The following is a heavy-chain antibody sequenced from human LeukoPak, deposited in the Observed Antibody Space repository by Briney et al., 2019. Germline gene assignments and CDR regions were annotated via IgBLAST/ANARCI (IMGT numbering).Heavy chain of an antibody. CDR3: AKSSLGVVEVGWFDP. CDR1: GFTFDDYA. CDR2: ISWNSGSI. D-gene: IGHD3-3*02. Sequence: GGSLRLSCAASGFTFDDYAMHWVRQAPGKGLEWVSGISWNSGSIGYADSVKGRFTISRDNAKNSLYLQMNSLRAEDMALYYCAKSSLGVVEVGWFDPWGQGTLVTVSS. J-gene: IGHJ5*02. V-gene: IGHV3-9*03.